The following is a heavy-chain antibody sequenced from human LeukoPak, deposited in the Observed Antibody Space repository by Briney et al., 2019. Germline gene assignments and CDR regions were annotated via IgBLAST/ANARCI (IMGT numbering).Heavy chain of an antibody. CDR3: ARDVGDTAMGTYYFDY. J-gene: IGHJ4*02. CDR1: GGTFSRYA. V-gene: IGHV1-69*06. Sequence: SVRVSCKASGGTFSRYAISWVRQAPGHGLEWMGGIIPIFGTANYAQKFQGRVMITADKFTSTAYMELSSLRSEDTAVYYCARDVGDTAMGTYYFDYWGQGTLVTVSS. D-gene: IGHD5-18*01. CDR2: IIPIFGTA.